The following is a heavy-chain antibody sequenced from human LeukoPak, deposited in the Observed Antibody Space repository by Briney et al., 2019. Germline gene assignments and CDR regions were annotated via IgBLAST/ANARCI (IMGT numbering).Heavy chain of an antibody. V-gene: IGHV4-39*01. Sequence: SETLSLTCTVSGGSISSSSYYWGWIRQPPGKGLEWIGCIYYTGSTYYNPSLKSRVTISVDTSKNQFSLKLSSVTAADTAVYYCARRGAVAGTLFDYWGQGTLVTVSS. CDR1: GGSISSSSYY. J-gene: IGHJ4*02. D-gene: IGHD6-19*01. CDR3: ARRGAVAGTLFDY. CDR2: IYYTGST.